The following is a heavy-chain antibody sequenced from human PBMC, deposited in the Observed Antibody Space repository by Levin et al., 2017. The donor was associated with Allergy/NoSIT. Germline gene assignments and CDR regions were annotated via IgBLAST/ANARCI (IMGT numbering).Heavy chain of an antibody. CDR2: ISYDGSNK. Sequence: GGSLRLSCAASGFTFSSYGMHWVRQAPGKGLEWVAVISYDGSNKYYADSVKGRFTISRDNSKNTLYLQMNSLRAEDTAVYYCAKVPSGGYCSGGSCYRGGDAFDIWGQGTMVTVSS. V-gene: IGHV3-30*18. CDR3: AKVPSGGYCSGGSCYRGGDAFDI. CDR1: GFTFSSYG. D-gene: IGHD2-15*01. J-gene: IGHJ3*02.